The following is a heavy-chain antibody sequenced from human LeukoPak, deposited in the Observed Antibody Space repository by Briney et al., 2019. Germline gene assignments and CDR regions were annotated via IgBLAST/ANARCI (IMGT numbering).Heavy chain of an antibody. CDR3: ARATVTTAYFDY. Sequence: GASVKVSCKASGYTFTSYYMHWVRQAPGQGLEWIGIINPSGGSTSYAQKFQGRVTMTRDTSTSTVYMELSSLRSEDTAVYYCARATVTTAYFDYWGQGTLVTVSS. CDR1: GYTFTSYY. CDR2: INPSGGST. J-gene: IGHJ4*02. D-gene: IGHD4-17*01. V-gene: IGHV1-46*01.